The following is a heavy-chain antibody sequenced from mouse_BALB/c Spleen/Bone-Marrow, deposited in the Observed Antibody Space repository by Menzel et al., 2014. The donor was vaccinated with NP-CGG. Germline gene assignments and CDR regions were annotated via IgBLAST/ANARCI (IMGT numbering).Heavy chain of an antibody. V-gene: IGHV2-6*02. J-gene: IGHJ4*01. Sequence: VKLVESGPGLVAPSQSLSIPCTVSGFSLTNYGVHWVRQPPGKGLEWLVVIWSDGNTTYNSALKSRLSISKDNSKSQVFLKMNSLQTDDTAMYYCARNPYGNYAMDYWGQGTSVTVSS. D-gene: IGHD2-10*02. CDR1: GFSLTNYG. CDR3: ARNPYGNYAMDY. CDR2: IWSDGNT.